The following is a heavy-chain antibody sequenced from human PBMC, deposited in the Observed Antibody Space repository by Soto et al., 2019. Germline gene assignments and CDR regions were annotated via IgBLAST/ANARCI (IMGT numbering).Heavy chain of an antibody. CDR1: GFTFSDYA. Sequence: VQLLESGGDLVQPGGSLRLSCAASGFTFSDYALRWVRQGPGKGLEWVSAISESGARTYYADSVKGRFTISRDTPKSTLYLQMDGLGAEYSAVYYCAKADSVGFWGRGTLVTVSS. D-gene: IGHD2-15*01. J-gene: IGHJ4*02. V-gene: IGHV3-23*01. CDR2: ISESGART. CDR3: AKADSVGF.